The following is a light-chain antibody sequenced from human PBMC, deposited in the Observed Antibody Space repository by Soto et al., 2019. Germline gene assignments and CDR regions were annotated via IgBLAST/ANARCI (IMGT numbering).Light chain of an antibody. Sequence: QPVLTQSPSVSGAPGQRVTISCTGSSSNIGAGYDVHWYQQLPGTAPKLLIYGNSNRPSGVPDRFSGSKSGTSASLAITGLQAEDEADYYCQSYDSSLSGNVVFGGGTKVTVL. CDR3: QSYDSSLSGNVV. CDR2: GNS. J-gene: IGLJ2*01. V-gene: IGLV1-40*01. CDR1: SSNIGAGYD.